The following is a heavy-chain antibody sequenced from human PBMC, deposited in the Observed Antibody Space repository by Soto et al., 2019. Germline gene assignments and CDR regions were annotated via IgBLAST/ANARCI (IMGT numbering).Heavy chain of an antibody. CDR2: IYYSGST. D-gene: IGHD3-22*01. CDR1: GGTINSGCYY. V-gene: IGHV4-31*03. CDR3: ARIGALNYYDSSGPLGDFDY. J-gene: IGHJ4*02. Sequence: SETLSLTCTVSGGTINSGCYYWSWIRQHPGKGLEWIGYIYYSGSTYYNPSLKSRVTISVDTSKNQFSLKLSSVTAADTAVYYCARIGALNYYDSSGPLGDFDYWGQGTLVTVSS.